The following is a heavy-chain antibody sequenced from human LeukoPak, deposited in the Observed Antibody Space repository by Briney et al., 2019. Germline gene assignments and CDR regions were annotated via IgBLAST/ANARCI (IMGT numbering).Heavy chain of an antibody. CDR2: LFSGGST. J-gene: IGHJ3*02. CDR3: ARDRTPATRGFDI. Sequence: GGSLRLSSAASGFTVSTNYMNWVRQAPGKGLEWVSVLFSGGSTYYADSVKGRFTISRDNSKNTVYLQMNSLRAEDTAVYYCARDRTPATRGFDIWGQGTMVTVSS. D-gene: IGHD1-26*01. V-gene: IGHV3-66*01. CDR1: GFTVSTNY.